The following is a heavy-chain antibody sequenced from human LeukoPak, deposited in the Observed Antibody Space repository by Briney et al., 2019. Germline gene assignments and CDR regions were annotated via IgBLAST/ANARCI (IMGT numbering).Heavy chain of an antibody. D-gene: IGHD6-13*01. J-gene: IGHJ4*02. CDR3: ARAGGAAAGIFDY. CDR2: IYHSGST. CDR1: GGSINSGGYY. Sequence: SQTLSLTCTVSGGSINSGGYYWSWIRQPPGKGLEWIGYIYHSGSTYYNPSLKSRVTISVDTSKNQFSLKLSSVTAADTAVYYCARAGGAAAGIFDYWGQGTLVTVSS. V-gene: IGHV4-30-2*01.